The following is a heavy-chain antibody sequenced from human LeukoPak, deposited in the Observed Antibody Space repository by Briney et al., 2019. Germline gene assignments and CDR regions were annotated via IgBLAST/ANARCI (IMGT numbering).Heavy chain of an antibody. Sequence: GGSLRLSCAVSGFTFSSYGMHWVRQAPGKGLEWVAVIWYDGSNKYYADSVKGRFTISRDNSKNTLDLQMNSLRAEDTAIYYCAKTVVVITFRFDSWGQGSLVTVSS. CDR1: GFTFSSYG. CDR3: AKTVVVITFRFDS. V-gene: IGHV3-33*06. J-gene: IGHJ4*02. CDR2: IWYDGSNK. D-gene: IGHD2-21*01.